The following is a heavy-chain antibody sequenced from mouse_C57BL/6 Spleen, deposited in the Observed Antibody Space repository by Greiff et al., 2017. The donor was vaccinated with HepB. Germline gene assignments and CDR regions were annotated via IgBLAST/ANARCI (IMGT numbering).Heavy chain of an antibody. CDR2: INPSSGYT. Sequence: VQLQQSGAELARPGASVKMSCKASGYTFTSYTMHWVKQRPGPGLEWIGYINPSSGYTKYNQKFKDTATLTADKSSSTAYMPLSSLTSEDSAVYYCARRCDFDYWGTGTTLTVSS. V-gene: IGHV1-4*01. J-gene: IGHJ2*01. CDR1: GYTFTSYT. CDR3: ARRCDFDY.